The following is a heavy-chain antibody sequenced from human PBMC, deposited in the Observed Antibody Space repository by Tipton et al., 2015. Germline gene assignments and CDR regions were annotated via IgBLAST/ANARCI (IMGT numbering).Heavy chain of an antibody. D-gene: IGHD4-23*01. J-gene: IGHJ6*02. CDR3: ARDEGPAGVNRYYYYSGMDV. CDR2: VHYSGST. CDR1: GGSISSSSYY. V-gene: IGHV4-39*02. Sequence: TLSLTCTVSGGSISSSSYYWGWIRQPPGKGLEWIGSVHYSGSTYYNPSLKSRVTISVDTSKNQFSLKLSSVTAADTAVYYCARDEGPAGVNRYYYYSGMDVWGQGTTVTVSS.